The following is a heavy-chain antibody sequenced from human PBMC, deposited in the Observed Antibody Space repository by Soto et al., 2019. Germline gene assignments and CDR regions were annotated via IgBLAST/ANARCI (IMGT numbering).Heavy chain of an antibody. CDR1: GFAFRNYT. Sequence: EVQLVESGGGLVKPGGSLGLSCAASGFAFRNYTMNWVRQAPGTGLEWVSSISSRSRYISYANSGKGRCTISRDNTKHSLYLQMNSLRAEDSALYYCTLDTDDFWSADYYDYMDVWGKGTTVTFAS. D-gene: IGHD3-3*01. CDR2: ISSRSRYI. V-gene: IGHV3-21*02. J-gene: IGHJ6*03. CDR3: TLDTDDFWSADYYDYMDV.